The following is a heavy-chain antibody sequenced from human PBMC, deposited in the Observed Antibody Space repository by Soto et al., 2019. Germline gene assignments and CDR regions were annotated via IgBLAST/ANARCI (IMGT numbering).Heavy chain of an antibody. D-gene: IGHD2-21*02. V-gene: IGHV1-46*01. Sequence: QVQLVQSGAEVKKPGASVKVSCKASGYTFTSYYMHWVRQAPGQGLEWMGIINPSGGSTTYEQKFQGRVTLTRDTSTSTVYMELSSLRSEDTAVYYCARPYCGGDCYWFDPWGQGTLVTVSS. CDR3: ARPYCGGDCYWFDP. CDR2: INPSGGST. J-gene: IGHJ5*02. CDR1: GYTFTSYY.